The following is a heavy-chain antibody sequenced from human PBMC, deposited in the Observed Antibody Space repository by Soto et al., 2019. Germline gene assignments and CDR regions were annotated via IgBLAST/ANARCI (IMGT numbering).Heavy chain of an antibody. Sequence: HPGGSLRLSCAASGLTFSRYTMHWVRQAPGKGLEWVAVISYDGNNKYYADSVKGRFTISRDNSKNTLSLQMNSLRPEDTAVYYCARFRSERPFDYWGQGTLVTVSS. V-gene: IGHV3-30-3*01. CDR2: ISYDGNNK. CDR3: ARFRSERPFDY. CDR1: GLTFSRYT. J-gene: IGHJ4*02.